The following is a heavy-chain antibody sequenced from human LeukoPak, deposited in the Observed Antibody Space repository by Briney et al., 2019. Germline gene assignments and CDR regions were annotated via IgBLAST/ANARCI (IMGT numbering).Heavy chain of an antibody. D-gene: IGHD3-3*01. Sequence: GSLRLSCVASGFTFSSYAMSWVRQAPGKGLEWVSTISGSGGNTYFADSVKGRFTISRDNSKNTLYLQMDSLRADDTAVYYCAKGKTGRFLEWLLFDHWGQGTLVTVSS. CDR1: GFTFSSYA. CDR3: AKGKTGRFLEWLLFDH. V-gene: IGHV3-23*01. CDR2: ISGSGGNT. J-gene: IGHJ4*02.